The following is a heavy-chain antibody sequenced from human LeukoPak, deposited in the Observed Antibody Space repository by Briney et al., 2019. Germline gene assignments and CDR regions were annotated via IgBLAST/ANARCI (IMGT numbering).Heavy chain of an antibody. D-gene: IGHD5-18*01. CDR1: GFTFSSYW. J-gene: IGHJ3*02. Sequence: GGSLRLSCAASGFTFSSYWMSWVRQAPGKGLEGVANIKQDGSEKYYVDSVKGRFTISRDNAKNSLYLQMNSLRAEDTAVYYCAREARGGDTAMALPNDAFDIWGQGTMVTVSS. V-gene: IGHV3-7*01. CDR3: AREARGGDTAMALPNDAFDI. CDR2: IKQDGSEK.